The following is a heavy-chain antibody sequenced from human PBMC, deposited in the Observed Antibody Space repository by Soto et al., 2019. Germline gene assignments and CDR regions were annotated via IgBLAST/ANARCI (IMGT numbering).Heavy chain of an antibody. D-gene: IGHD3-16*01. Sequence: SETLSLTCTVSGGSISSNSYYWGWIRQPPGKGLEWIGSIYYSGTTYYNPSLKSRVTISVDTSQNQFSLKLSSVTAADTAVYFCARHNGKRYDYIWGSSFDYWGQGTPVTV. CDR3: ARHNGKRYDYIWGSSFDY. CDR2: IYYSGTT. J-gene: IGHJ4*02. CDR1: GGSISSNSYY. V-gene: IGHV4-39*01.